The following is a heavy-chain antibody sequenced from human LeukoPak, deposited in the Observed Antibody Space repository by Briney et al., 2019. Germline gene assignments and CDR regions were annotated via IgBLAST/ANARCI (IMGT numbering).Heavy chain of an antibody. CDR2: IYHSGST. J-gene: IGHJ4*02. V-gene: IGHV4-59*01. D-gene: IGHD5-12*01. CDR1: GGSISTYY. CDR3: ARDGYSGYDGV. Sequence: SETLSLTCTVSGGSISTYYWSWIRQPPGKGLEWIGYIYHSGSTNYNPSLQSLVTISVDTSHNQFYLKLSAVNGADRAVYYCARDGYSGYDGVWGPGTIVTVSS.